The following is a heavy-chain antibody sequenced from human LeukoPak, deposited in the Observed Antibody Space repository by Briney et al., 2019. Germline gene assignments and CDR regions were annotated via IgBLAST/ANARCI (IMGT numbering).Heavy chain of an antibody. J-gene: IGHJ4*02. CDR2: IWYDGSNK. D-gene: IGHD6-13*01. Sequence: GGSLRLSCAASGFTFSSYGMHWVRQAPGKGLEWVAVIWYDGSNKYYADSVKGRFTISRDNSKNTLYLQMNSLRAEDTAVYYCARNRRGSSWLRYFDYWGQGTLVTVSS. V-gene: IGHV3-33*01. CDR1: GFTFSSYG. CDR3: ARNRRGSSWLRYFDY.